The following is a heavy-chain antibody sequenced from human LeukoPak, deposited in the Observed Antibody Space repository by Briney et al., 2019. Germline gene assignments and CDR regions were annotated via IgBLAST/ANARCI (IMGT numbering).Heavy chain of an antibody. CDR1: GFTFSSYS. CDR2: ISSSSSTI. D-gene: IGHD3-22*01. V-gene: IGHV3-48*01. Sequence: GGSLRLSCAASGFTFSSYSMTWVRQAPGKGLEWVSYISSSSSTIYYADSVKGRFTISRDNAKNSLYLQMNSLRAEDTAVYYCARDRYYDSSGYSEDAFDIWGQGTMVTVSS. CDR3: ARDRYYDSSGYSEDAFDI. J-gene: IGHJ3*02.